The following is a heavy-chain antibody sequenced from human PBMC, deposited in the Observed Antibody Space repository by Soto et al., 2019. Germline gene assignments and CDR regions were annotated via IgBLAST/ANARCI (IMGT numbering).Heavy chain of an antibody. CDR1: GYTFTSYG. V-gene: IGHV1-18*04. D-gene: IGHD3-9*01. CDR3: ERFTERYDILTGYLNYFDY. CDR2: ISAYNGNT. Sequence: ASVKVSCKASGYTFTSYGISWVRQAPGQGLEWMGWISAYNGNTNYAQKLQGRVTMTTDTSTSTAYMELRSLRSDDTAVYYCERFTERYDILTGYLNYFDYWGQGTMVTV. J-gene: IGHJ4*02.